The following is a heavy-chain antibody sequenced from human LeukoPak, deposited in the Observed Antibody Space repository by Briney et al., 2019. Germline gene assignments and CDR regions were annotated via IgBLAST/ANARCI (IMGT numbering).Heavy chain of an antibody. CDR1: GLSVRTYN. CDR2: ISESGTTI. J-gene: IGHJ3*02. CDR3: AGAFDI. V-gene: IGHV3-48*02. Sequence: GGSLRLSCAASGLSVRTYNMNWVRQAPGKGLEWISFISESGTTISYADSVKGRFTASRDIAKNSLYLQMNSLRDEDTAVYYCAGAFDIWGRGTVVTVSS.